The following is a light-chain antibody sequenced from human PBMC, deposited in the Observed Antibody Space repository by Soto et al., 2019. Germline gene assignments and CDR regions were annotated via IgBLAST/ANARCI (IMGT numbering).Light chain of an antibody. V-gene: IGKV1-5*01. CDR2: DVS. CDR3: QQYSSYWT. CDR1: QSISSW. J-gene: IGKJ1*01. Sequence: DIQMTQSPSTLSASVGDRVTITCRASQSISSWLAWYQQKPGKAPKLLIYDVSSLESGVPSRFSGSGSGTEFTLTISSLQPDDFATYYCQQYSSYWTFGQGTKVDIK.